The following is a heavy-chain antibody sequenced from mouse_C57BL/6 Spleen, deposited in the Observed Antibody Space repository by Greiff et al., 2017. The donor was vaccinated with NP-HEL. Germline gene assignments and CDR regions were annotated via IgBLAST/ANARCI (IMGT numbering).Heavy chain of an antibody. V-gene: IGHV1-36*01. Sequence: DVQLQESGPVLVKPGPSVKISCKASGFTFTDYYMHWVKQSHGKSLEWIGLVYPYNGGTSYNQKFKGKATLTVDTSSSTAYMELNSLTSEDSAVYYCAGITTVVDYYAMDYWGQGTSVTVSS. D-gene: IGHD1-1*01. CDR1: GFTFTDYY. CDR2: VYPYNGGT. CDR3: AGITTVVDYYAMDY. J-gene: IGHJ4*01.